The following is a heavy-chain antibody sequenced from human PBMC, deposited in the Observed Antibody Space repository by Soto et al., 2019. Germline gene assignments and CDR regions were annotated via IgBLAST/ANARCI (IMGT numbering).Heavy chain of an antibody. CDR1: GFTFSSYA. CDR3: AKGVLRWELPRANWFDP. Sequence: GGSLRLSCAASGFTFSSYAMSWVRQAPGKGLEWVSAISGSGGSTYYADSVKGRFTISRDNSKNTLYLQMNSLRAEDTAVYYCAKGVLRWELPRANWFDPWGQGALVTVSS. J-gene: IGHJ5*02. V-gene: IGHV3-23*01. CDR2: ISGSGGST. D-gene: IGHD1-26*01.